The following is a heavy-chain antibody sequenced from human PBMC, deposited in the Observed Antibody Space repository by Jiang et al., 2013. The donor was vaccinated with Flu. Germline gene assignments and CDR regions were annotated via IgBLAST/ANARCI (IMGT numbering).Heavy chain of an antibody. CDR2: IYYSGST. D-gene: IGHD4-17*01. CDR1: GGSISSSSYY. CDR3: ARLPTVTTGAFIDY. Sequence: GPGLVKPSETLSLTCTVSGGSISSSSYYWGWIRQPPGKGLEWIGSIYYSGSTYYNPSLKSRVTISVDTSKNQFSLKLSSVTAADTAVYYCARLPTVTTGAFIDYWGPGNPGHRLL. J-gene: IGHJ4*02. V-gene: IGHV4-39*01.